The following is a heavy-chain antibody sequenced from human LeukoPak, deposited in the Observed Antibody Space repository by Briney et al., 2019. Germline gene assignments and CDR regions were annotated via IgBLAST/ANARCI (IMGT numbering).Heavy chain of an antibody. Sequence: SETLSLTCAVYGGSFSGYYWSWIRQPPGKGLEGIGEINHSGSTNYNPSLKSRVTISVDTSKNQFSLKLSFVTAADTAVYYCARGPGGYCSGGSCRKFDYWGQGTLVTVSS. V-gene: IGHV4-34*01. CDR1: GGSFSGYY. D-gene: IGHD2-15*01. CDR3: ARGPGGYCSGGSCRKFDY. J-gene: IGHJ4*02. CDR2: INHSGST.